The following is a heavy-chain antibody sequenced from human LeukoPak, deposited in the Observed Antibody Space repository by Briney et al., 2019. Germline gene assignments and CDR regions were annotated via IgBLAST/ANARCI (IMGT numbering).Heavy chain of an antibody. CDR2: VYTSGST. V-gene: IGHV4-61*02. J-gene: IGHJ3*02. Sequence: SQTLSLTCTVSGGSISSGSYYWSWIRQPAGKGLEWIGRVYTSGSTNYNPSLKSRVTISVDTSKNQFSLKPSSVTAADTAVYYCARVYYDSSGNYYAGAFEIWGQGTTVTVSS. CDR1: GGSISSGSYY. D-gene: IGHD3-22*01. CDR3: ARVYYDSSGNYYAGAFEI.